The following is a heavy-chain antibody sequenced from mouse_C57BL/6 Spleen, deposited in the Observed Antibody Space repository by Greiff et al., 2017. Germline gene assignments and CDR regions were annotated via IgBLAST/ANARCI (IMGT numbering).Heavy chain of an antibody. V-gene: IGHV5-4*03. D-gene: IGHD1-1*01. J-gene: IGHJ2*01. CDR1: GFTFSSYA. CDR3: ARGGYYGSSYYFDY. Sequence: EVKVVESGGGLVKPGGSLKLSYAASGFTFSSYALSWVRQTPEKRLEWVATISDGGSYTFYPDNVKGRFTISRDNAKNNLYLQMSHLKSEDTAMYYCARGGYYGSSYYFDYWGQGTTLTVSS. CDR2: ISDGGSYT.